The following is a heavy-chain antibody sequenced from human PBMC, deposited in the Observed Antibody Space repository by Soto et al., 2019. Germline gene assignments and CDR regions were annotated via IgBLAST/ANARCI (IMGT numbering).Heavy chain of an antibody. CDR2: ISSNGGST. CDR1: GFTFSSYA. D-gene: IGHD2-15*01. Sequence: PGGSLRLSCSASGFTFSSYAMHWVRQAPGKGLEYVSAISSNGGSTYYADSVKGRFTISRDNAKNSLYLQMNSLRAEDTAVYYCARYDIVVVVLDYWGQGTLVTVSS. J-gene: IGHJ4*02. V-gene: IGHV3-64*04. CDR3: ARYDIVVVVLDY.